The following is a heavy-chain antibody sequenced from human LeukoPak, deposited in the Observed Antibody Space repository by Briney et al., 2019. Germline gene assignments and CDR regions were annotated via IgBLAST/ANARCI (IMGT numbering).Heavy chain of an antibody. CDR2: ISSSRSYI. Sequence: GGSLRLSCAASGFTFSSYSMNWVRQAPGKGLEGVSFISSSRSYIYYADSVKGRFTISRGNAKNSLYLQMNSLRAEDTAVYYCAELGITMIGGVWGKGTTVTISS. J-gene: IGHJ6*04. CDR3: AELGITMIGGV. D-gene: IGHD3-10*02. CDR1: GFTFSSYS. V-gene: IGHV3-21*01.